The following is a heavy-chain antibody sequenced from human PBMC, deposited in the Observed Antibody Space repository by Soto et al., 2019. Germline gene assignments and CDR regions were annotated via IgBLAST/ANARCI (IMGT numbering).Heavy chain of an antibody. V-gene: IGHV4-39*07. CDR1: GGSISSSSYY. D-gene: IGHD3-22*01. Sequence: SETLSLTCTVSGGSISSSSYYWGWIRQPPGKGLEWIGSIYYSGSTYYNPSLKSRLTISVDTSKNQFSLKLSSVTAADTAVYYCARDALYYDSSGKSAFDIWGQGTMVTVSS. CDR2: IYYSGST. J-gene: IGHJ3*02. CDR3: ARDALYYDSSGKSAFDI.